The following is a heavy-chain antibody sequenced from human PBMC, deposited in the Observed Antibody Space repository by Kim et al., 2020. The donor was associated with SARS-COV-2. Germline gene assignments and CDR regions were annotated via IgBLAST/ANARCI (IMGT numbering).Heavy chain of an antibody. CDR3: ASPHSSSWRSPFDY. J-gene: IGHJ4*02. D-gene: IGHD6-13*01. V-gene: IGHV1-69*01. Sequence: AQKFQGRVTITADESTSTAYMELSSLRSEDTAVYYCASPHSSSWRSPFDYWGQGTLVTVSS.